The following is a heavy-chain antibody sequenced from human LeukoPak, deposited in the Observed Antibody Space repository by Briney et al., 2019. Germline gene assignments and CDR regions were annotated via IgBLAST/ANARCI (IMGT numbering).Heavy chain of an antibody. D-gene: IGHD2-15*01. CDR1: GESFSGYY. J-gene: IGHJ4*01. Sequence: SETLSLTCAVYGESFSGYYWTWIRQPPGKGLEWIGSIYYSGSTYYNPSLKSRVTISVDKSKNQFSLNLRAVTAADMAVYYCAKGGGSLAWWGQGALVTVSS. CDR3: AKGGGSLAW. V-gene: IGHV4-34*01. CDR2: IYYSGST.